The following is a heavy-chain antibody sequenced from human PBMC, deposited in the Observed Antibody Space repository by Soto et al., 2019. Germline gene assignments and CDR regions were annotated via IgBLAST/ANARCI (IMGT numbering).Heavy chain of an antibody. CDR2: IRSKAYGGTT. V-gene: IGHV3-49*04. D-gene: IGHD1-1*01. CDR3: TREYGTLYYYYGMDV. CDR1: GFTFGDYA. Sequence: SLSCTASGFTFGDYAMSWVRQAPGKGLEWVGFIRSKAYGGTTEYAASVKGRFTISRDDSKSIAYLQMNSLKTEDTAVYYCTREYGTLYYYYGMDVWGQGTTVTVSS. J-gene: IGHJ6*02.